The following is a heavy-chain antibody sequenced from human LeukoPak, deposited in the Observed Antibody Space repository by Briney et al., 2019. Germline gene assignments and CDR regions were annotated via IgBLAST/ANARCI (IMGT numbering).Heavy chain of an antibody. CDR3: ARDKWELPSNWFDP. CDR2: IIPILGIA. Sequence: SVKVSCKASGGTFSSYAISWVRQAPGQGLEWMGRIIPILGIANYAQKFQGRVTITADKSTSTAYMELSSLRSEDTAVYYCARDKWELPSNWFDPWGQGTLVTVSS. D-gene: IGHD1-26*01. CDR1: GGTFSSYA. V-gene: IGHV1-69*04. J-gene: IGHJ5*02.